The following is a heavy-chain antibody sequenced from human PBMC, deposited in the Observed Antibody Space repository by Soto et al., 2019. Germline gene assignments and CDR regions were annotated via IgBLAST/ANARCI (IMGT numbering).Heavy chain of an antibody. V-gene: IGHV3-11*01. D-gene: IGHD5-18*01. Sequence: PGRSLRLSCTASGFTFSDFYMTWLRQAPGKPLEWLAYISATGNTVYYADSVRGRFTFSRDNAKKSLSVQMTGLRVANTCVYYSARKPDMDTAIVYEFWGAGILVTVSS. CDR2: ISATGNTV. CDR3: ARKPDMDTAIVYEF. CDR1: GFTFSDFY. J-gene: IGHJ4*01.